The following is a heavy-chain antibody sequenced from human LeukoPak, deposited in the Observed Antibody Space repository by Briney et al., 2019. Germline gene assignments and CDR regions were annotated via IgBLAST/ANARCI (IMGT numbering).Heavy chain of an antibody. Sequence: PSETLSLTCTVSGGSISSDNYYWSWIRQPAGKGLEWIGRIYSSGSTNYNPSLKSRVTISVDTSKNQFSLKLSSVTAADTAVYYCARDQGIWYFDLWGRGTLVTVSS. D-gene: IGHD1-14*01. J-gene: IGHJ2*01. CDR1: GGSISSDNYY. CDR3: ARDQGIWYFDL. CDR2: IYSSGST. V-gene: IGHV4-61*10.